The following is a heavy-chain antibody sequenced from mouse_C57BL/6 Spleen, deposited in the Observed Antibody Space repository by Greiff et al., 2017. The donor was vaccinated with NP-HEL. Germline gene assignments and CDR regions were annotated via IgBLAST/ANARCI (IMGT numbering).Heavy chain of an antibody. D-gene: IGHD1-1*01. CDR3: ARGATTVVANWYFDV. J-gene: IGHJ1*03. CDR1: GYTFTDYY. Sequence: EVKLVESGPVLVKPGASVKMSCKASGYTFTDYYMNWVKQSHGKSLEWIGVINPYNGGTSYNQKFKGKATLTVDKSSSTAYMELNSLTSEDSAVYYCARGATTVVANWYFDVWGTGTTVTVSS. V-gene: IGHV1-19*01. CDR2: INPYNGGT.